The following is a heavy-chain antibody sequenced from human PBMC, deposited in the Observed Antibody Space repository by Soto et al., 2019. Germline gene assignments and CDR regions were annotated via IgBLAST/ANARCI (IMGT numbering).Heavy chain of an antibody. J-gene: IGHJ4*02. CDR1: GGPFSSYP. CDR2: IIPVFQTA. Sequence: QEQLVQSGGEVKKPGSSVKVSCKASGGPFSSYPISWVRQVPGQGLEWMGGIIPVFQTAYYTQRFQGRVTITADESTNTAYMELSSLRSEDTAIYYCARGGSGYTWFNEFWGQGTLVTVSS. V-gene: IGHV1-69*01. CDR3: ARGGSGYTWFNEF. D-gene: IGHD3-22*01.